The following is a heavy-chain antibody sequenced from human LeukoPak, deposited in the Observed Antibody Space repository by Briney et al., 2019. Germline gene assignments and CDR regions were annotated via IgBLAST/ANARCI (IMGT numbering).Heavy chain of an antibody. D-gene: IGHD3/OR15-3a*01. V-gene: IGHV3-23*01. CDR1: AFSFSNYN. J-gene: IGHJ3*01. CDR2: ISPPGDIT. Sequence: GGSLRLSCAASAFSFSNYNMNWVRQAPGKGLEWVSGISPPGDITYYADSVMGRFTISRDNRKNTVSLQMNSLRAEDTALYYCVRDLDWGAFDVWGQGTMVTVSS. CDR3: VRDLDWGAFDV.